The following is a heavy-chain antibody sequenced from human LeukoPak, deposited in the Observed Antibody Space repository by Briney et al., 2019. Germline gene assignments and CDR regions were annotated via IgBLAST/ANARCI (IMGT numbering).Heavy chain of an antibody. CDR1: GCNFSDFSDFS. CDR3: ERDQNFDNRPWVGAFDI. CDR2: ISSSSTYI. Sequence: GGSLRLSCAASGCNFSDFSDFSMNWLRQAPGKGLEWVSFISSSSTYINYTDSVTGRFTISRDNADNSLYLQMNELRAEDTAIYYCERDQNFDNRPWVGAFDIWGQGTMVTVSS. D-gene: IGHD1-14*01. V-gene: IGHV3-21*01. J-gene: IGHJ3*02.